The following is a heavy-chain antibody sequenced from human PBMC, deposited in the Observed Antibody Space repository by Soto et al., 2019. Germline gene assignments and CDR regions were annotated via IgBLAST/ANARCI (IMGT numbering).Heavy chain of an antibody. CDR3: ATGRAFYGSGKEVPYYSYSGMDV. V-gene: IGHV4-34*01. CDR2: INHSGST. Sequence: QVQLQQWGAGLLKPSETLSLTCAVYGGSFSGYYLSWIRQPPGKGLQWIGEINHSGSTNYNPSLKSRVTVSVDTCNHQFSLQLSSVAASDAAVYYCATGRAFYGSGKEVPYYSYSGMDVWGQGNTVTVS. J-gene: IGHJ6*02. D-gene: IGHD3-10*01. CDR1: GGSFSGYY.